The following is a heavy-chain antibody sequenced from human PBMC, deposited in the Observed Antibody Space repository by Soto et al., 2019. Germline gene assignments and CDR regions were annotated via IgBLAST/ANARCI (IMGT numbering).Heavy chain of an antibody. CDR3: ARQTAMVQRYYYYGMDV. J-gene: IGHJ6*02. V-gene: IGHV5-51*01. D-gene: IGHD5-18*01. Sequence: PGESLKISFKGSGYSFTSYWIGWVRQMPGKGLEWMGIIYPGDSDTRYSPSFQGQVTISADKSISTAYLQWSSLKASDTAMYYCARQTAMVQRYYYYGMDVWGQGTTVTVSS. CDR1: GYSFTSYW. CDR2: IYPGDSDT.